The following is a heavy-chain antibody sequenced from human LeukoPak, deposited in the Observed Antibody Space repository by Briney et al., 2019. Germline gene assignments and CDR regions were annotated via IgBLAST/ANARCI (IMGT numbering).Heavy chain of an antibody. Sequence: GGSLRLSCAASGVSFRGHWMSWVRQAPGKGLEWLANIKPDGSERRYVDSVKGRFTISRDDAKSSVYLEMNSLRVEDMAVYYCARERWTASGYYFDYWGQGTLVTVSS. CDR3: ARERWTASGYYFDY. V-gene: IGHV3-7*01. CDR1: GVSFRGHW. D-gene: IGHD6-13*01. J-gene: IGHJ4*02. CDR2: IKPDGSER.